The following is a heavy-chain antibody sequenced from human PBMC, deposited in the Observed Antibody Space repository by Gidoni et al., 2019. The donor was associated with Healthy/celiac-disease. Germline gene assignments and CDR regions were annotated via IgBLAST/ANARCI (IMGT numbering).Heavy chain of an antibody. CDR1: GFTVSLTY. Sequence: EVQLVESGGGLIQPGGSLSLSCAASGFTVSLTYMGWVGQAPGKGLGWGSVMYSGGRTYYADAVKGRFTISRDNSKNTLYLQMNSLRAEDTAVYYCARDNPAAYYDFWSGPLGMDVWGQGTTVTVSS. CDR2: MYSGGRT. CDR3: ARDNPAAYYDFWSGPLGMDV. D-gene: IGHD3-3*01. V-gene: IGHV3-53*01. J-gene: IGHJ6*02.